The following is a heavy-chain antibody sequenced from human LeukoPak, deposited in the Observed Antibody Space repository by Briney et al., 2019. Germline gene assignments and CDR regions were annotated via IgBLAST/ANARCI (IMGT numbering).Heavy chain of an antibody. CDR3: AREQRGRYDFWSGYYYFDY. V-gene: IGHV4-34*01. J-gene: IGHJ4*02. CDR2: INHSGST. D-gene: IGHD3-3*01. CDR1: GGSFSGYY. Sequence: SETLSLTCAVYGGSFSGYYWSWIRQPPGKGLEWIGEINHSGSTNYNPSLKIRVTISVDTSKNQCSLKLSSVTAADTAVYYCAREQRGRYDFWSGYYYFDYWGQGTLVTVSS.